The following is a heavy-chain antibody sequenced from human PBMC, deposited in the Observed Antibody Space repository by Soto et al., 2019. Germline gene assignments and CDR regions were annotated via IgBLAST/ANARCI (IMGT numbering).Heavy chain of an antibody. D-gene: IGHD3-22*01. CDR2: ISGSGGST. J-gene: IGHJ3*02. Sequence: PGESLKISCAASGFTFSSYAMSWVRQAPGKGLEWVSAISGSGGSTYYADSVKGRFTISRDNSKNTLYLQMNSLRAEDTAVYYCAKDSKKAYYYDSSGCDAFDIWGQGTMVTVSS. V-gene: IGHV3-23*01. CDR3: AKDSKKAYYYDSSGCDAFDI. CDR1: GFTFSSYA.